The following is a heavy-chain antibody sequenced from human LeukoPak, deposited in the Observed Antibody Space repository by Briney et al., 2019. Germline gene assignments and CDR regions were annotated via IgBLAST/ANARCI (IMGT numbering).Heavy chain of an antibody. D-gene: IGHD6-19*01. J-gene: IGHJ5*02. CDR1: GFTFSSYW. CDR3: AKDQDSSGWFGGWFDP. V-gene: IGHV3-23*01. Sequence: GGSLRLSCAASGFTFSSYWMSWVRQAPGKGLEWVSAISGSGGSTYYADSVKGRFTISRDNSKNTLYLQMNSPRAEDTAVYYCAKDQDSSGWFGGWFDPWGQGTLVTVSS. CDR2: ISGSGGST.